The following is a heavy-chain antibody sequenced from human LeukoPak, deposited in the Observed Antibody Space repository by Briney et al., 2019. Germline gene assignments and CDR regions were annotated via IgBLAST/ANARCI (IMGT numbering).Heavy chain of an antibody. J-gene: IGHJ5*02. V-gene: IGHV1-2*02. D-gene: IGHD2-15*01. CDR3: ARNIVVVAARGGRTLTFDP. CDR1: GYTFTGYY. CDR2: INPNSGGT. Sequence: ASAKVSCKASGYTFTGYYMHWVRQAPGQGLEWMGWINPNSGGTNYAQKFQGRVTMTRDTSISTAYMELSRLRSDDTAVYYCARNIVVVAARGGRTLTFDPWGQGTLVTVSS.